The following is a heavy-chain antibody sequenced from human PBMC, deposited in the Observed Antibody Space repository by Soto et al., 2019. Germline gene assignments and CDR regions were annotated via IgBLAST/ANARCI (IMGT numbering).Heavy chain of an antibody. J-gene: IGHJ4*02. CDR3: ATVHNTSRSFDY. CDR2: TGASGRTT. Sequence: EVQLLESGGVLVQPGGSLRLSCAASGFSFSGYAMTWVRQAPGKGLEWVSTTGASGRTTYYADSVKGRFTVSRDNSKNTLDLQMSSLTADDTAVYYCATVHNTSRSFDYWGQGTLVTVSS. CDR1: GFSFSGYA. D-gene: IGHD1-20*01. V-gene: IGHV3-23*01.